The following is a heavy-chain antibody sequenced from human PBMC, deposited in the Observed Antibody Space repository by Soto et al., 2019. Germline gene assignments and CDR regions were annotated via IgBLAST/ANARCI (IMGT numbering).Heavy chain of an antibody. CDR1: GFTFSSYG. V-gene: IGHV3-30*18. CDR3: AKDGEILLGVSRPT. Sequence: GGSLRLSCAASGFTFSSYGMHWVRQAPGKGLEWVAVISYDGSNKYYADSVKGRFTISRDNSKNTLYLQMNSLRAEDTAVYYCAKDGEILLGVSRPTWGQGTLVTVSS. CDR2: ISYDGSNK. J-gene: IGHJ5*02. D-gene: IGHD7-27*01.